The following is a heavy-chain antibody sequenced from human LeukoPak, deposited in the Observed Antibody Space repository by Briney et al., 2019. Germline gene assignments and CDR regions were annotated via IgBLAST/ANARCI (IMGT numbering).Heavy chain of an antibody. D-gene: IGHD4-17*01. CDR3: ARGPTVTNSPLDY. CDR2: ISTNGGTT. V-gene: IGHV3-64*01. CDR1: RVTFSSDA. Sequence: GGSLRLSCAASRVTFSSDAMYWVSQAPGKGLEYVSAISTNGGTTYYANSVKGRFTISRDNSKNTLYLQMGSLRAEDMAVYYCARGPTVTNSPLDYWGQGTLVTVSS. J-gene: IGHJ4*02.